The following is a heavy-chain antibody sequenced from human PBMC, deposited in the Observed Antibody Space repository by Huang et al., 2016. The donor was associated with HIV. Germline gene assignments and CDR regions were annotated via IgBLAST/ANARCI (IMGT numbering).Heavy chain of an antibody. CDR2: VNHGGST. CDR1: GGSLHGYY. CDR3: ATSRSGSGWFLDI. D-gene: IGHD6-19*01. V-gene: IGHV4-34*01. J-gene: IGHJ2*01. Sequence: QVQLYQWGAGPLRPSETLSLTCGVSGGSLHGYYWNWLRQSPGRGREWIGEVNHGGSTKYNPSLNGRVTISVDTSKIQFSLNLTSVTATDTADYYCATSRSGSGWFLDIWGRGTLVSVS.